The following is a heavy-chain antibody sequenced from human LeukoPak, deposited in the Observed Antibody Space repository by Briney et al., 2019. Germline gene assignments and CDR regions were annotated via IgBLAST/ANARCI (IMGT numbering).Heavy chain of an antibody. J-gene: IGHJ4*02. CDR2: IKSKSDGGTT. CDR3: TSGGDWSKTSCYTD. CDR1: GFTFTNAW. Sequence: SGGSLRLSCAASGFTFTNAWMSWVRQAPGKGLEWVGRIKSKSDGGTTEYAAPVKGRFTISRDDSKNTLYLQMNSLKTEDTAVYYCTSGGDWSKTSCYTDWGQGTLVTVSS. D-gene: IGHD2-2*02. V-gene: IGHV3-15*01.